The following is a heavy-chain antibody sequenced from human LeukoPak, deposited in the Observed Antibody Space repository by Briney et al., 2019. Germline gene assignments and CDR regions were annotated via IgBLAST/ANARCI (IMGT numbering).Heavy chain of an antibody. CDR1: GYSISSGYY. D-gene: IGHD2-15*01. Sequence: SETLSLTCTVSGYSISSGYYWGWIRQPPGKGLEWIGSIYHSGSTYYNPSLKSRVTISVDTSKNQFSLKLSSVTAADTAVYYCARGPRGVGAAPFDYWGQGTLVTVSS. CDR3: ARGPRGVGAAPFDY. V-gene: IGHV4-38-2*02. CDR2: IYHSGST. J-gene: IGHJ4*02.